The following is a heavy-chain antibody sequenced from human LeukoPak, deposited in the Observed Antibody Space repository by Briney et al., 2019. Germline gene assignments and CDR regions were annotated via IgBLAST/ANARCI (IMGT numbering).Heavy chain of an antibody. V-gene: IGHV3-30-3*01. Sequence: PGGSLRLSCAASGFTFSSYAVHWVRQAPGKGLEWVAVISYDGSNKYYADSVKGRFTISRDNSKNTLYLQMNSLRAEDTAVYYCARGYDILTGYYFDYWGQGTLVTVSS. CDR3: ARGYDILTGYYFDY. CDR2: ISYDGSNK. D-gene: IGHD3-9*01. CDR1: GFTFSSYA. J-gene: IGHJ4*02.